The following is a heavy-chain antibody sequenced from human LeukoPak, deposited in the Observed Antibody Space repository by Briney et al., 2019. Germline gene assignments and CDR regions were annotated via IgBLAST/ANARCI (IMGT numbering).Heavy chain of an antibody. CDR1: GYTFTGYY. J-gene: IGHJ5*02. D-gene: IGHD4-17*01. CDR3: ARRYGDYGGNWFDP. V-gene: IGHV1-2*02. CDR2: INPNSGGT. Sequence: GASVKVSCKASGYTFTGYYMHWVRQAPGQGLEWMGWINPNSGGTNYAQKFQGRVTMTRDKSISTAYLQWSSLKASDTAMYYCARRYGDYGGNWFDPWGQGTLVTVSS.